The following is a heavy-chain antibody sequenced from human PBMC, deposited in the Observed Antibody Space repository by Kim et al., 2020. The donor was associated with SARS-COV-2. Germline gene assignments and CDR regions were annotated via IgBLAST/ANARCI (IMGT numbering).Heavy chain of an antibody. Sequence: GGSLRLSCAASGFTFDDYTMHWVRQAPGKGLEWVSLISWDGGSTYYADSVKGRFTISRDNSKNSLYLQMNSLRTEDTALYYCAKDMAPFDILTGSLIDYWGQGTLVTVSS. D-gene: IGHD3-9*01. CDR2: ISWDGGST. CDR3: AKDMAPFDILTGSLIDY. J-gene: IGHJ4*02. CDR1: GFTFDDYT. V-gene: IGHV3-43*01.